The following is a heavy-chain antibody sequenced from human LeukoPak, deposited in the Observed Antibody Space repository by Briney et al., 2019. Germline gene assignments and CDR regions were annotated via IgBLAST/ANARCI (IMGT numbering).Heavy chain of an antibody. CDR3: ARAYSSSWYFNWFDP. CDR1: GGSISSSSYY. CDR2: IYYSGST. Sequence: SSETLSLTCTVSGGSISSSSYYWGWIRQPPGKGLEWIGSIYYSGSTYYNPSLKSRVTISVDTSKNQFSLKLSSVTAADTAVYYCARAYSSSWYFNWFDPWGQGTLVTVSS. J-gene: IGHJ5*02. V-gene: IGHV4-39*07. D-gene: IGHD6-13*01.